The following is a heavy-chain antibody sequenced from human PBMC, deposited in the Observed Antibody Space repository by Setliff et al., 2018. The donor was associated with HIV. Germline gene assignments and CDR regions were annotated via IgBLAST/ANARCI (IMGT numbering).Heavy chain of an antibody. Sequence: GGSLRLSCEASRFTFNNYGMHWVRQAPGEGLEWVAVIWYDGTNKYYADSVKGRFTISRDNSKNTLCLEMASLRVEDTAVYYCAREELSAFSYGDRYWYFSLWGRGTLVTVS. D-gene: IGHD5-18*01. CDR2: IWYDGTNK. J-gene: IGHJ2*01. V-gene: IGHV3-33*08. CDR1: RFTFNNYG. CDR3: AREELSAFSYGDRYWYFSL.